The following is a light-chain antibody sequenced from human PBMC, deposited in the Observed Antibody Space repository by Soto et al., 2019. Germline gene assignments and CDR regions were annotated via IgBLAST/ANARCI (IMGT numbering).Light chain of an antibody. CDR3: LVGTHGVT. CDR2: KVS. Sequence: LMTQSPLSLPVTLGQPASISCRSSQSLVHSDGRTYLSWFQQRPGQSPRRRIYKVSNRDSGVPDRLSGGGSGTDFTLRISRLEAEDVGVYYCLVGTHGVTFGQGTRLEIK. CDR1: QSLVHSDGRTY. V-gene: IGKV2-30*02. J-gene: IGKJ5*01.